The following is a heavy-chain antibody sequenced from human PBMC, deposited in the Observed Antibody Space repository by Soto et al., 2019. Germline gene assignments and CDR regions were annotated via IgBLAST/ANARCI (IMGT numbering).Heavy chain of an antibody. CDR3: ETLGSSGSSYRTYKYYYHMEV. D-gene: IGHD3-10*01. V-gene: IGHV3-13*01. CDR1: GFTFSGYD. CDR2: IGTAADK. J-gene: IGHJ6*03. Sequence: GGSLRLSCAASGFTFSGYDMIWVRQAPGKXLXRVSDIGTAADKHSQGSVKASLTISRDNDKQSLYLQMNSLRARQPAVYYSETLGSSGSSYRTYKYYYHMEVWGKGTTVTV.